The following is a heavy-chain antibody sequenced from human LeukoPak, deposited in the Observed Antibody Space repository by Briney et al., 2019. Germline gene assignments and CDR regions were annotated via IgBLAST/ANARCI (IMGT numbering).Heavy chain of an antibody. CDR2: INPSGGST. Sequence: ASVKVSCKASGYTFTSYYMHWVRQAPGQGLEWMGIINPSGGSTSYAQKFQGRVTMTRDMSTSTVYMELSSLRSEDTAVYYRARAASRGYSGYDRDYWGQGTLVTVSS. CDR1: GYTFTSYY. V-gene: IGHV1-46*01. J-gene: IGHJ4*02. CDR3: ARAASRGYSGYDRDY. D-gene: IGHD5-12*01.